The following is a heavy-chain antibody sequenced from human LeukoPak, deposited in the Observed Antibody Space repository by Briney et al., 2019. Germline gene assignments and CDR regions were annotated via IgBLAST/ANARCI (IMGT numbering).Heavy chain of an antibody. CDR2: ISGYNGDT. J-gene: IGHJ5*02. CDR1: GFIFTKYG. Sequence: ASVKVSCKASGFIFTKYGISWVRQAPGQGLEWVGWISGYNGDTNYAQKLQGRVTMTTDTSTTTAYMELRSLGYDDTAFYYCARDPSNTSGWKTWFDTWGQGTLVTVSS. V-gene: IGHV1-18*01. D-gene: IGHD6-19*01. CDR3: ARDPSNTSGWKTWFDT.